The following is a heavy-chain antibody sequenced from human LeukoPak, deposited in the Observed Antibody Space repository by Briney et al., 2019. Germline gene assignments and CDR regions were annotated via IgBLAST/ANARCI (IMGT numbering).Heavy chain of an antibody. V-gene: IGHV4-59*01. Sequence: PSETLSLTCTVSGGSISSYYWSWIRQPPGKGLEWIGYIYYSGSTNYNPSLESRVTISVDTSKNLFSLKLSSVTAADTAVYYCARVEFAQGGMGEYFQHWGQGTLVTVSS. J-gene: IGHJ1*01. CDR2: IYYSGST. D-gene: IGHD3-16*01. CDR1: GGSISSYY. CDR3: ARVEFAQGGMGEYFQH.